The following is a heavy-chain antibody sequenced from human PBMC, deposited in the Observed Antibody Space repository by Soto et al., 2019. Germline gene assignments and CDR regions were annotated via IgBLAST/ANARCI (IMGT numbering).Heavy chain of an antibody. V-gene: IGHV5-51*01. Sequence: GESLKISCKGSGYSFTMYWIAWVRQMPGKGLVWMGIIYPDDSDTIYSPSFQGQVTISADKSISTAYLQWSSVKASDTAMYYCARRGHYYDPSGYQTGYFDYWGQGALVTVSS. CDR2: IYPDDSDT. D-gene: IGHD3-22*01. CDR1: GYSFTMYW. J-gene: IGHJ4*02. CDR3: ARRGHYYDPSGYQTGYFDY.